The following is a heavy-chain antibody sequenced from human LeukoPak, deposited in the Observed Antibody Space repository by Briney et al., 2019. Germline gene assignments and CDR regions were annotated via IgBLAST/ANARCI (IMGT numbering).Heavy chain of an antibody. V-gene: IGHV3-7*02. J-gene: IGHJ4*02. Sequence: GGSLRLSCAASGFTFSGYWMSWVRQAPGKGLEWVANIKKDGSEKYYVDSVKGRFTISRDNAKNSLSLQMNSLRVEDTAVYYCARRLLNYFDYWGQGTLVTVSS. CDR2: IKKDGSEK. CDR3: ARRLLNYFDY. D-gene: IGHD2-8*01. CDR1: GFTFSGYW.